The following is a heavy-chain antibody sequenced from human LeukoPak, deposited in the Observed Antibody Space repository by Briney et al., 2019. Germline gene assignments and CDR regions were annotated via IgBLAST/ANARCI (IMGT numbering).Heavy chain of an antibody. CDR2: INPNSGGT. CDR1: GYTFTGYY. D-gene: IGHD1-26*01. Sequence: ASVKVSCKASGYTFTGYYMHWVRQAPGQGLEWMGWINPNSGGTNYAQKFQGWVTMTRDTSISTAYMELSRLRSDDTAVYYCARVVGVGASKAFDIWGQGTMVTVSS. J-gene: IGHJ3*02. V-gene: IGHV1-2*04. CDR3: ARVVGVGASKAFDI.